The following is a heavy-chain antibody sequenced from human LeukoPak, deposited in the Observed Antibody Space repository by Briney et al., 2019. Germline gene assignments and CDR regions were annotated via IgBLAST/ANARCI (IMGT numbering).Heavy chain of an antibody. V-gene: IGHV3-21*01. J-gene: IGHJ4*02. CDR1: KFTFGAYS. CDR2: ISHSGTPT. CDR3: STATYSSGYHYFES. Sequence: GGSLRLSCAASKFTFGAYSMNWVRQAPGKGLEWVSSISHSGTPTYYADSVSDRLTISRDNAKNSLYLQMNTLRAEDTAVYFCSTATYSSGYHYFESWGQGTLVTVSS. D-gene: IGHD5-18*01.